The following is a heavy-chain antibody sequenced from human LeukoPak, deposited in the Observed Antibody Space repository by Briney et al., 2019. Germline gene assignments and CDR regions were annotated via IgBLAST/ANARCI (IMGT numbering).Heavy chain of an antibody. J-gene: IGHJ4*02. D-gene: IGHD5-18*01. CDR2: INPSGGST. CDR3: ARAGYSYGYYDY. CDR1: GYTFTSYY. V-gene: IGHV1-46*01. Sequence: ASVKVSCKASGYTFTSYYMHWVRQAPGQGLEWMGIINPSGGSTSYAQKFQGSVTMTRDTSTSTVYIVLSSLRSEDTAVYYCARAGYSYGYYDYWGQGTLVTVSS.